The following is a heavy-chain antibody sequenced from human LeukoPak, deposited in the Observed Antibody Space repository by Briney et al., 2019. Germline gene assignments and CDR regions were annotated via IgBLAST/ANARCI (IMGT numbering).Heavy chain of an antibody. D-gene: IGHD2-2*01. V-gene: IGHV3-48*04. J-gene: IGHJ4*02. CDR3: ARDPPERAVPAATIDY. CDR2: ISSISTNI. Sequence: QPGGSLRLSCAASGFTFSTYSMNWVRQAPGKGREGVSYISSISTNIYYAESVKGRFTISRDNARNSLYLQMNSLRAEDTAVYYCARDPPERAVPAATIDYWGQGTLVTVSS. CDR1: GFTFSTYS.